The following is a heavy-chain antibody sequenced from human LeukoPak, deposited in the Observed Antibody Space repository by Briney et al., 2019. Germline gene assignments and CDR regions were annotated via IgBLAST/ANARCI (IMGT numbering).Heavy chain of an antibody. CDR1: RYSFTTNW. CDR2: IYPGDSDT. J-gene: IGHJ4*02. Sequence: GESLKISCKGSRYSFTTNWIAWVRQMPGKGLEWMGIIYPGDSDTRYSPSFQGQVTISADKSISTAYLQWSSLKASDTAMYYCARSTMVRGVVHYFDYWGQGTLVTVSA. D-gene: IGHD3-10*01. V-gene: IGHV5-51*01. CDR3: ARSTMVRGVVHYFDY.